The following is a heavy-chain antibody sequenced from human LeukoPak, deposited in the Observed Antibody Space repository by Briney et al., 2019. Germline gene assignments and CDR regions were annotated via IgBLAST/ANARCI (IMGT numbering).Heavy chain of an antibody. CDR1: GGSMSGYY. D-gene: IGHD3-16*01. CDR3: ARHYGP. CDR2: IYYSGST. V-gene: IGHV4-39*01. J-gene: IGHJ5*02. Sequence: PSETLSLTCTVSGGSMSGYYWGWIRQPPGKGLEWIGSIYYSGSTYYNPSLKSRVTISVDTSKNQFSLKLSSVTAADTAVYYCARHYGPWGQGTLVTVSS.